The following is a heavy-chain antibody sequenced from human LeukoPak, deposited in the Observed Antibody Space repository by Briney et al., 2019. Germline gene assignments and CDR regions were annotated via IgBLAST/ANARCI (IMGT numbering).Heavy chain of an antibody. J-gene: IGHJ4*02. CDR2: ISYDGFNK. CDR1: GFTFSIYG. V-gene: IGHV3-30*18. CDR3: AKGTGFDY. Sequence: GGSLRLSWVAAGFTFSIYGMHWARQAPGKGLEWVALISYDGFNKFYTDSVKGRFTIHRDNSKNTLYLQMNSLRTEVTAVYYCAKGTGFDYWGQGTLVTVSS.